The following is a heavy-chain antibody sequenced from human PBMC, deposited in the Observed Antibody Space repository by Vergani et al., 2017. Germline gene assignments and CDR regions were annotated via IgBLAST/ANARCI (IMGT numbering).Heavy chain of an antibody. CDR3: AREMSNEGFDY. CDR1: GFSLSTYT. Sequence: LQLVESGGGVVQPGRSLRLSCAASGFSLSTYTFNWVRQAPGGGLEWVSSLNKNNYYIYYADSVKGRFTISRDNAKNSLFLQMSSLKVEDTGVYYCAREMSNEGFDYWGQGTRVTVS. J-gene: IGHJ4*02. CDR2: LNKNNYYI. D-gene: IGHD4-11*01. V-gene: IGHV3-21*01.